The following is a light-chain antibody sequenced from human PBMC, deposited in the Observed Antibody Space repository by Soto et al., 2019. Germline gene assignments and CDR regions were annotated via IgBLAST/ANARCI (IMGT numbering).Light chain of an antibody. J-gene: IGLJ2*01. CDR2: SNK. Sequence: QSVLTQPPSASGTPGQRVTISCSGSSSNIGSNTVNWYQQLPGTAPKVLIYSNKERPSGVPDRFSGSKSGTSASLAISGLQSEDEADYYCAAWDDSLNGRIFGGGTKLTVL. CDR3: AAWDDSLNGRI. V-gene: IGLV1-44*01. CDR1: SSNIGSNT.